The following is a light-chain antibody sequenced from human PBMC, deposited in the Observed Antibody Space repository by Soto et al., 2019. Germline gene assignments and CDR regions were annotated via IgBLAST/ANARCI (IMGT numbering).Light chain of an antibody. CDR3: KQYGRSIT. J-gene: IGKJ5*01. CDR2: GAS. V-gene: IGKV3-15*01. Sequence: ELMMTQSPATLSESPVQRPILSCRASQSVKSNLAWYQQKPGQAPRLLIYGASTRATGIPARFSGSGSGTEFTLTISNLQSEDFAVYYCKQYGRSITFRQGTRLEIK. CDR1: QSVKSN.